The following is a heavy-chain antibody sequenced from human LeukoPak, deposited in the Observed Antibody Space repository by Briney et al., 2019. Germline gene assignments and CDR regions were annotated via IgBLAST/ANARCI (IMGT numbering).Heavy chain of an antibody. CDR2: IIPIFGTA. V-gene: IGHV1-69*13. J-gene: IGHJ4*02. Sequence: SVKVSCKASGGTFSSYAISWVRQAPGQGLEWMGGIIPIFGTANYAQKCQGRVTITADESTSTAYMERSSLRSEDTAVYYCARGYCSGGSCYSTYDYWGQGTLVTVSS. CDR1: GGTFSSYA. D-gene: IGHD2-15*01. CDR3: ARGYCSGGSCYSTYDY.